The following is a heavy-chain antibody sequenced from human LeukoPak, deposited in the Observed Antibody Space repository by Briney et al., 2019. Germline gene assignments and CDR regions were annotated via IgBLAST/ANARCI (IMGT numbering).Heavy chain of an antibody. CDR1: GGPISNYF. D-gene: IGHD3/OR15-3a*01. J-gene: IGHJ4*02. CDR3: ARRAGTGGRDYFDY. V-gene: IGHV4-59*08. CDR2: VYYSGST. Sequence: SETLSLTCTVSGGPISNYFWSWLRQPPGEGLEWFGYVYYSGSTHYNPSLKSRVTISIETSKNQFSLNLYSVTAADTAVYYCARRAGTGGRDYFDYWGQGTLVTVSS.